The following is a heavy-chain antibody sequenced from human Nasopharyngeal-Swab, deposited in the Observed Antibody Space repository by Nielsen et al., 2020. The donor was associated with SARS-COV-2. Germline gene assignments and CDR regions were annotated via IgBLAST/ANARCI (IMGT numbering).Heavy chain of an antibody. D-gene: IGHD5-18*01. CDR2: INSDGSST. CDR1: GFTFSNYW. V-gene: IGHV3-74*01. CDR3: ASPRHSYGTYYYYGMDV. Sequence: GGSLRLSCAASGFTFSNYWMHWVRQAPGKGLVWVSRINSDGSSTSYADSVKGRFTISRDNAKNTLFLQMNSLRGEDTAVYYRASPRHSYGTYYYYGMDVWGQGTTVTVSS. J-gene: IGHJ6*02.